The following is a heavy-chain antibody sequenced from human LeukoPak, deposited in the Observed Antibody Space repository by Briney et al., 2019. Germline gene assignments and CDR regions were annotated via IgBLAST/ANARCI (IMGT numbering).Heavy chain of an antibody. CDR2: ISGSGGST. V-gene: IGHV3-23*01. J-gene: IGHJ5*02. CDR3: PPMVRGVFSWFDP. Sequence: QAGGSLRLSCAASGFTFSDYYMSWVRQAPGKGLEWVSAISGSGGSTYYADSVKGRFTISRDNSKNTLYLQMNSLRAEDTAVYYCPPMVRGVFSWFDPWGQGTLVTVSS. D-gene: IGHD3-10*01. CDR1: GFTFSDYY.